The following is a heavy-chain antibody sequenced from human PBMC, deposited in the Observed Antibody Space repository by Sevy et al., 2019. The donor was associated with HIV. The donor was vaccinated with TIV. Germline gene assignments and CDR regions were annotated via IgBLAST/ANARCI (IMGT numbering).Heavy chain of an antibody. J-gene: IGHJ4*02. D-gene: IGHD6-13*01. CDR3: VRAIATVDSF. V-gene: IGHV3-7*01. CDR2: INQDASVK. Sequence: GGSLRLSCVASGFSLNTYWMLWVRQAPGKGLEWVANINQDASVKYYTDSVKGRFTISRDNARNLVSLQMNILRVEDTALYYCVRAIATVDSFWGQRTLVTVSS. CDR1: GFSLNTYW.